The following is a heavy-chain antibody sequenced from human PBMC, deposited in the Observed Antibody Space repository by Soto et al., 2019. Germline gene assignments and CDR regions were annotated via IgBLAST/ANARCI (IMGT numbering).Heavy chain of an antibody. CDR2: ISGSGGST. CDR3: ARTNRELYGPEDYYGMDV. CDR1: GFTFSSYA. D-gene: IGHD3-3*01. V-gene: IGHV3-23*01. J-gene: IGHJ6*02. Sequence: PGGSXRLSCAASGFTFSSYAMSWVRQAPGKGLEWVTAISGSGGSTYYADSVKGRFTISRDNSKNTLYLQMNSLRAEDTAVYYRARTNRELYGPEDYYGMDVWGQGTTVTVSS.